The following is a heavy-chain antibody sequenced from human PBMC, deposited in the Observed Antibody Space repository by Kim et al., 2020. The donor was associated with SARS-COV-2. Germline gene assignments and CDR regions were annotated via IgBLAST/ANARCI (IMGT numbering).Heavy chain of an antibody. CDR3: ARVRGSYYAFDY. Sequence: SETLSLTCTVSGGSISSGDYYWSWIRQPPGKGLEWIGYIYYSGSTYYNPSLKSRVTISVDTSKNQFSLKLSSVTAADTAVYYCARVRGSYYAFDYWGQGTLVTVSS. J-gene: IGHJ4*02. V-gene: IGHV4-30-4*01. CDR2: IYYSGST. D-gene: IGHD1-26*01. CDR1: GGSISSGDYY.